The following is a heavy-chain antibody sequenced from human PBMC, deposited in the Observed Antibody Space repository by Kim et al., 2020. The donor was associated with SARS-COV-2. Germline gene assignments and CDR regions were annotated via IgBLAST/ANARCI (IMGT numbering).Heavy chain of an antibody. Sequence: SVKVSCKASGGTFSSYAISWVRQAPGQGLEWMGGIIPIFGTANYAQKFQGRVTITADESTSTAYMELSSLRSEDTAVYYCARDGNSGYDSLAYFDYWGQGTLVTVSS. CDR3: ARDGNSGYDSLAYFDY. V-gene: IGHV1-69*13. J-gene: IGHJ4*02. CDR2: IIPIFGTA. CDR1: GGTFSSYA. D-gene: IGHD5-12*01.